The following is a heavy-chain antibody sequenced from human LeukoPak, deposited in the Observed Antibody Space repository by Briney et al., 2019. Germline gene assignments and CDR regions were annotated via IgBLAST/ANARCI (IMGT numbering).Heavy chain of an antibody. CDR2: ISSSSSYI. J-gene: IGHJ4*02. Sequence: GGSLRLSCAASGFTFSSYEMNWVRQAPGKGLEWVSYISSSSSYIYYADSVKGRFTISRDNAKNSLYLQMNSLRAEDTAVYYCASPTYSSGWYWGQGTLVTVSS. D-gene: IGHD6-19*01. CDR3: ASPTYSSGWY. V-gene: IGHV3-21*05. CDR1: GFTFSSYE.